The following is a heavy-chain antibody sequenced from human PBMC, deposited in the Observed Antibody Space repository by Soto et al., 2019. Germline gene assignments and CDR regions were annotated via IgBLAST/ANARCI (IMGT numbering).Heavy chain of an antibody. CDR3: VRTSLVVAAATREDY. CDR2: IWYDGSNK. D-gene: IGHD2-15*01. Sequence: GGSLRLSCAASGFTFSSYGMHWVRQAPGKGLEWVAVIWYDGSNKYYADSVKGRFTISRDNSKNTLYLQMNSLRAEGTAVYYCVRTSLVVAAATREDYWGQGTLVTVSS. J-gene: IGHJ4*02. V-gene: IGHV3-33*01. CDR1: GFTFSSYG.